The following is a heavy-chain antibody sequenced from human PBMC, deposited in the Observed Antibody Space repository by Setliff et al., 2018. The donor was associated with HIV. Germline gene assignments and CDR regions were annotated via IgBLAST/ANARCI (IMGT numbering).Heavy chain of an antibody. J-gene: IGHJ6*03. CDR3: ARDHSSGWSQTIYYYYYYMDV. Sequence: GGSLRLSCAASGFTFRHYSMNWVRQAPGKGLEWFSSISSSSSYIYYADSAKGRFTISRDNAKNSLYLQMNSLRAEDTAVYYCARDHSSGWSQTIYYYYYYMDVWGKGTTVTVSS. CDR2: ISSSSSYI. V-gene: IGHV3-21*01. CDR1: GFTFRHYS. D-gene: IGHD6-19*01.